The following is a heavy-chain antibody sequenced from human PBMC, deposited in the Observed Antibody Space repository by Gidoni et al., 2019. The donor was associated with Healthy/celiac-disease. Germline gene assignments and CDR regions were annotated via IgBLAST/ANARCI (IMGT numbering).Heavy chain of an antibody. CDR1: GGSISRGSYY. D-gene: IGHD2-15*01. V-gene: IGHV4-61*02. CDR3: ARGRIVVVVAASMYYFDY. J-gene: IGHJ4*02. Sequence: QVQLQESGPGLVKPSQTLSLTCTVSGGSISRGSYYWSWIRQPAGKGLEWIGRIYTSGSTNYNPSLKSRVTISVDTSKNQFSLKLSSVTAADTAVYYCARGRIVVVVAASMYYFDYWGQGTLVTVSS. CDR2: IYTSGST.